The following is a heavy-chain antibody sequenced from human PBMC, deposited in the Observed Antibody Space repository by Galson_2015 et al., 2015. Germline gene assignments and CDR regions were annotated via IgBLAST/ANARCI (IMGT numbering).Heavy chain of an antibody. CDR1: GDSVSSNSAA. CDR2: TYYRSKWYN. Sequence: CAISGDSVSSNSAAWNWIRQSPSRGLEWLGRTYYRSKWYNDYAVSVQSRITINPDTSKNQSSLQLNSVTPEDTAVYYCAREVQRIYYFDYWGQGTLVTVSS. CDR3: AREVQRIYYFDY. J-gene: IGHJ4*02. D-gene: IGHD6-25*01. V-gene: IGHV6-1*01.